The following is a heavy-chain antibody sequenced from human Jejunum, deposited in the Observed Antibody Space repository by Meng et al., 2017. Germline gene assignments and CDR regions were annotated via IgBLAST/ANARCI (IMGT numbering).Heavy chain of an antibody. D-gene: IGHD3-22*01. Sequence: GGSLRLSCAVSGFTFSDYEMNWVRQAPGKGMEWVSYISSSGSSIHYADSVKGRFTISRDNAKNSLYLQINSLRAEDTAVYYCARDDYHDSSGLGYWGQGKLVTVSS. CDR1: GFTFSDYE. J-gene: IGHJ4*02. CDR2: ISSSGSSI. V-gene: IGHV3-48*03. CDR3: ARDDYHDSSGLGY.